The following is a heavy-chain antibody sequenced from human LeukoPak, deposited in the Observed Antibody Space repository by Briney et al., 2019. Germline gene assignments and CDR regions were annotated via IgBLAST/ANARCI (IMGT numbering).Heavy chain of an antibody. J-gene: IGHJ4*02. CDR3: AKDQLQSSSWYWLRLVAADY. D-gene: IGHD6-13*01. Sequence: GGSLRLSCAASGFTFSSYAMSWVRQAPGKGLEWVSAIIGNGGSTYYADSVKGRFTISRDNSKNTLYLQMNSLRAEDTAVYYCAKDQLQSSSWYWLRLVAADYWGQGTLVTVSS. V-gene: IGHV3-23*01. CDR2: IIGNGGST. CDR1: GFTFSSYA.